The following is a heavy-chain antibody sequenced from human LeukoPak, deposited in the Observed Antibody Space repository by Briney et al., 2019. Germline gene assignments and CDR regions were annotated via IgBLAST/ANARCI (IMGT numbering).Heavy chain of an antibody. CDR2: ISVYNGNT. J-gene: IGHJ3*02. D-gene: IGHD1-26*01. CDR3: ARDGPSGSCDI. V-gene: IGHV1-18*01. Sequence: ASVTVSCKASGYTFTSYGVSWVRQAPGQGLEWMGWISVYNGNTNYAQKLQGRVTMTTDTSTSTAYMELRSLRSDDTAVYYCARDGPSGSCDIWGQGTMVTVSS. CDR1: GYTFTSYG.